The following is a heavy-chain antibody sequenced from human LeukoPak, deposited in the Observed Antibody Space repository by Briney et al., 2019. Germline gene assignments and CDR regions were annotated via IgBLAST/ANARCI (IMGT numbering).Heavy chain of an antibody. D-gene: IGHD6-6*01. CDR3: AREEGSSSSLDF. V-gene: IGHV3-21*01. Sequence: GGSLRLSCAASGFTFSSYTMNWVRQAPGKGLEWVSSISISSGYIYYADSLKGRFTISRDNAKNSLYLQVNSLRAEDTAVYDCAREEGSSSSLDFWGQGTLVTVSS. CDR2: ISISSGYI. J-gene: IGHJ4*02. CDR1: GFTFSSYT.